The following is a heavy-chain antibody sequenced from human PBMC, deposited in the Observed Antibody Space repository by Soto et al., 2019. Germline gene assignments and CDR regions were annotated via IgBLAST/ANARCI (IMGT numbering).Heavy chain of an antibody. CDR3: ARMGTYYDILSGYYKLDY. Sequence: QIQLVQSGSEVKKPGASVKLSCKASGYTSTNYVITWVRQAPGQGLEWMGWISVYNGNTNYTQKLRGKVSMTTDTSTNTAYMELRSLKSDDTAVYYCARMGTYYDILSGYYKLDYWGQGTLVTVSS. V-gene: IGHV1-18*01. J-gene: IGHJ4*02. D-gene: IGHD3-9*01. CDR2: ISVYNGNT. CDR1: GYTSTNYV.